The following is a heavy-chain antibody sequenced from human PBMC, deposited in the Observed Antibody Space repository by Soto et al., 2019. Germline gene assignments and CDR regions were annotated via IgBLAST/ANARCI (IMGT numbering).Heavy chain of an antibody. D-gene: IGHD2-2*01. Sequence: QVQLQESGPGLVKPSETLSLTCTVSGGSISSYYWSWIRQPPGKGLEWVGHIYYSGSTNYKPSLKSRVTISVDTSKNQFSLKLSSVTAADTAVYYCARQSCSSTSCYSWVSGFDPWGQGTLVTVSS. CDR3: ARQSCSSTSCYSWVSGFDP. J-gene: IGHJ5*02. V-gene: IGHV4-59*08. CDR1: GGSISSYY. CDR2: IYYSGST.